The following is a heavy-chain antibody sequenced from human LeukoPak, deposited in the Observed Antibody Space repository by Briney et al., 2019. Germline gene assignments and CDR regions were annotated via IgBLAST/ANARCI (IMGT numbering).Heavy chain of an antibody. Sequence: SETLSLTCTVSGGSITIYYWSWIRQPPGKGLEWIGYIYYSGSTNYNPSLKSRVTISVDTSKNQFSLKLSSVTAADTAVYYCARGRSSMVRGYYYYYMDVWGKGTTVTISS. CDR3: ARGRSSMVRGYYYYYMDV. CDR1: GGSITIYY. D-gene: IGHD3-10*01. CDR2: IYYSGST. J-gene: IGHJ6*03. V-gene: IGHV4-59*01.